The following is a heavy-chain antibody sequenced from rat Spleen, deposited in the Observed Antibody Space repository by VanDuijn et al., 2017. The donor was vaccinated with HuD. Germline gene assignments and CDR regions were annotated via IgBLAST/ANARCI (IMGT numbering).Heavy chain of an antibody. D-gene: IGHD1-10*01. Sequence: EVQLVESGGGLVQPGRSLKLSCIASGFTFNNYWMSWIRQAPGKGLEWIASITNTGGNSYYRDSVKGRFTISRDNAKNTQYWQMDSLRSEDTATYYCGRGGNYALDAWGQGASVTVSS. CDR3: GRGGNYALDA. CDR1: GFTFNNYW. CDR2: ITNTGGNS. J-gene: IGHJ4*01. V-gene: IGHV5-31*01.